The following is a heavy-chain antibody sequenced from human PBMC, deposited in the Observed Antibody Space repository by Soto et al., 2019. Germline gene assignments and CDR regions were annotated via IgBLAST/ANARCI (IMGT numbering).Heavy chain of an antibody. D-gene: IGHD2-2*01. Sequence: QVHLVQSGAEVKKPGASVKVSCMASGYNFIAQNIHWVRQAPGLGLEWMGKMNPNSGGSDYAQEIRGGVTVNRVTSISTVYREVTRLNSDDTAVYYCARERHLNAPSDVVDLWGQGTMVIVSS. J-gene: IGHJ3*01. CDR1: GYNFIAQN. V-gene: IGHV1-2*02. CDR3: ARERHLNAPSDVVDL. CDR2: MNPNSGGS.